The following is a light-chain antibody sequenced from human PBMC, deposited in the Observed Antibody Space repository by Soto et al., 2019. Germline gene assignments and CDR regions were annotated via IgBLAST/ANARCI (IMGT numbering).Light chain of an antibody. CDR2: RNN. V-gene: IGLV1-47*01. CDR3: AAWDDSLSAVV. Sequence: QSVLTQPHSASGTPGQRVTISCSGSSSNFGSNYVYWYQQLPGTAPKLLIYRNNQRPSGVPDRFSGSKSGTSASLAISGLRSEDEADYYCAAWDDSLSAVVFGGGTKLTVL. CDR1: SSNFGSNY. J-gene: IGLJ2*01.